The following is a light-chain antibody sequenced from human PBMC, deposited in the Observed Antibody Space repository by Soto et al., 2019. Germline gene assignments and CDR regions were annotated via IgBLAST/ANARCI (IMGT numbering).Light chain of an antibody. J-gene: IGLJ3*02. CDR3: QSYDSSLSGV. CDR1: SSNIGSGYD. V-gene: IGLV1-40*01. Sequence: QSVLTQPPSVSGAPGQRVTISCTGSSSNIGSGYDVHWYQQLPGTAPKLLIYGNSIRPSGVPDRFSGSKSGTSASLAITGLQAEDEADYYCQSYDSSLSGVFGGGTKLTV. CDR2: GNS.